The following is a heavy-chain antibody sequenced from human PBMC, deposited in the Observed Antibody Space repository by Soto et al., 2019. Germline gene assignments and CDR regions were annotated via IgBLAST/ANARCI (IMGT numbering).Heavy chain of an antibody. Sequence: QVQLQESGPGLVTPLQTLSLTCTVSGGSINGGSYYWSWIRQHPGKGLEWIGYISDSGSTYYNPSLWTRATISVDTSKNQFSLKLNSVTAADTAVYYCARRENYRDTSGYYGFFDYWGQETLVTVSS. D-gene: IGHD3-22*01. CDR2: ISDSGST. J-gene: IGHJ4*02. V-gene: IGHV4-31*03. CDR3: ARRENYRDTSGYYGFFDY. CDR1: GGSINGGSYY.